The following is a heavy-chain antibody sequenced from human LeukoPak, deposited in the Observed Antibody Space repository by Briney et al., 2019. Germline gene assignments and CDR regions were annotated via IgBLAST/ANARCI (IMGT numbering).Heavy chain of an antibody. CDR2: INHSGST. Sequence: SETLSLTCAVYGGSFSGYYWSWVRQPPGKGLEWIGEINHSGSTNYNPSLKSRVTISVDTSKNQFSLKLSSVTAADTAVYYCARGGPRISRYRPIDYWGQGTLVTVSS. J-gene: IGHJ4*02. D-gene: IGHD3-16*02. V-gene: IGHV4-34*01. CDR3: ARGGPRISRYRPIDY. CDR1: GGSFSGYY.